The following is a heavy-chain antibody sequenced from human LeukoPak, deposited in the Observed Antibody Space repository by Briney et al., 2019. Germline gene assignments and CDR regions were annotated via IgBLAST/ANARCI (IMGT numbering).Heavy chain of an antibody. CDR1: GFTFSHYG. D-gene: IGHD4-11*01. Sequence: GGSLRLSCAASGFTFSHYGMHWVRQAPGTGLEWVAVIWSDASDKYYANSVKGRFTISRDNSKNSLYLQMNSLRAEDTAVCYCAKDAQRGFDYSNSLDYWGQGTRVTVSS. CDR3: AKDAQRGFDYSNSLDY. J-gene: IGHJ4*02. CDR2: IWSDASDK. V-gene: IGHV3-33*06.